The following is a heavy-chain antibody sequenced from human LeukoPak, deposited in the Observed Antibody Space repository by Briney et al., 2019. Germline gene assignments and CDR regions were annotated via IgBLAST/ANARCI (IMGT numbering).Heavy chain of an antibody. Sequence: ASVKVSCNAFGYTFTSNYMHWVRQAPGQGPEWMGVISPSGGSTTYEQKFQGRVTLTRDMSTSTDYLELSSLRSEDTAVYYCARDNSVRDEAWWFNPWGQGTLVTVSS. J-gene: IGHJ5*02. CDR1: GYTFTSNY. CDR3: ARDNSVRDEAWWFNP. CDR2: ISPSGGST. D-gene: IGHD5-24*01. V-gene: IGHV1-46*01.